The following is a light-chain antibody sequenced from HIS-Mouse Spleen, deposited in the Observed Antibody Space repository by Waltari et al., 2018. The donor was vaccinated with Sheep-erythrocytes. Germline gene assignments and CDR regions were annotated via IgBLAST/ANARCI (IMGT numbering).Light chain of an antibody. J-gene: IGLJ2*01. CDR2: EDS. V-gene: IGLV3-10*01. Sequence: SYELTQPPSVSVSPGQTARIPCPGDALPKKYAYWYQHQSGQAPVLVIYEDSKRPSGIPERFSGSSSGTMATLTISGAQVEDEADYYCYSTDSSGNHRVFGGGTKLTVL. CDR3: YSTDSSGNHRV. CDR1: ALPKKY.